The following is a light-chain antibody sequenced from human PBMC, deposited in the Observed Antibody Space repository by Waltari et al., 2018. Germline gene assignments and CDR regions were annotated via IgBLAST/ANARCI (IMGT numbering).Light chain of an antibody. CDR3: QQYNNWPGT. CDR2: DAS. V-gene: IGKV3-15*01. CDR1: QSVSSK. Sequence: EMSMTQFPATLSVSPGERATLSCRASQSVSSKLAWYQQRPGQAPRLLIYDASTRATGIPARFSGSGSGTDFTLTISSLQSEDFAVYYCQQYNNWPGTFGRGTKVEIK. J-gene: IGKJ1*01.